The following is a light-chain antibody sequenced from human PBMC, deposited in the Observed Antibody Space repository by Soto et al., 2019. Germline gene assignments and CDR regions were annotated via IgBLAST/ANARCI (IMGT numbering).Light chain of an antibody. Sequence: EIVLTQSPGTLSLSPGERATLSCRASQSVSSSYLAWYQQKPGQAPRLLIYGASSRATGIPDRFSGSGAGTELALTLSRLEPEGFAVYCCQQYGSSPVTFGPGTKVDIK. CDR2: GAS. V-gene: IGKV3-20*01. J-gene: IGKJ3*01. CDR3: QQYGSSPVT. CDR1: QSVSSSY.